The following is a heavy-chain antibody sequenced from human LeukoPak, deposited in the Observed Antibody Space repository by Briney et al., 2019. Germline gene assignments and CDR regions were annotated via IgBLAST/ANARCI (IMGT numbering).Heavy chain of an antibody. J-gene: IGHJ4*02. V-gene: IGHV1-3*03. D-gene: IGHD6-19*01. CDR3: ARGSSSGWYQAWYY. CDR1: GYTFTSYA. Sequence: ASVKVSCKASGYTFTSYAMHWVRQAPGQRLEWMGWINAGNGNTKYSQEFQGRVTITRDTSASTAYMELSSLRSEDVAVYYCARGSSSGWYQAWYYWGQGTLVTVSS. CDR2: INAGNGNT.